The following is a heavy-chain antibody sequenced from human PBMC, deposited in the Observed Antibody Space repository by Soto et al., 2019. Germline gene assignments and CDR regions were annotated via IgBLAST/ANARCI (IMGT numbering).Heavy chain of an antibody. Sequence: GGSLRLSCAASGFTFSSYSMNWVRQAPGKGLEWVSYISSSSSTIHYADSVKGRFTISRDNAKNSLYLQMNSLRDEDTAAYYCARDSCSSTSCYLAHIYYYGMDVWGQGTTVTVSS. CDR3: ARDSCSSTSCYLAHIYYYGMDV. CDR1: GFTFSSYS. J-gene: IGHJ6*02. V-gene: IGHV3-48*02. D-gene: IGHD2-2*01. CDR2: ISSSSSTI.